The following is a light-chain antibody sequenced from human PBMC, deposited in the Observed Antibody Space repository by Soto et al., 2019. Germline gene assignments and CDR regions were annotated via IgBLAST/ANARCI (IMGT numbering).Light chain of an antibody. V-gene: IGKV3-20*01. CDR1: QSVSNTY. CDR3: QQYGRSPGLVA. J-gene: IGKJ3*01. CDR2: DAS. Sequence: EIVLTQSPGTLSLSPGERATLSCRASQSVSNTYLAWYQQKPGQAPMLLIYDASRRATGSPDRFSCSGSATDFTLTLSRLEPEDFAVYYCQQYGRSPGLVAFGPGTRVDIK.